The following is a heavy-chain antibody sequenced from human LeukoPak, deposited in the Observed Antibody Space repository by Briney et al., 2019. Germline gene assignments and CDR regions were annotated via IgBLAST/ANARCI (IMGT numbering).Heavy chain of an antibody. CDR3: VRDGAHWDLDY. J-gene: IGHJ4*02. CDR2: IKFDGGKE. CDR1: GFSFSTSG. Sequence: PGGSLRLSCGASGFSFSTSGMYWIRQAPGKGLEWVAFIKFDGGKEYHGDSVKDRFTISRDNSKNTVHLQMNRLRPEDTAMYYCVRDGAHWDLDYWGQGTLVTVSS. D-gene: IGHD7-27*01. V-gene: IGHV3-30*19.